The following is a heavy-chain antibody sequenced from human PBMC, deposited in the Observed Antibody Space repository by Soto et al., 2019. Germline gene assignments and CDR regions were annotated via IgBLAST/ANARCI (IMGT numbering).Heavy chain of an antibody. CDR2: ISGSGGST. D-gene: IGHD1-1*01. CDR3: ISDDVRLGIDY. V-gene: IGHV3-23*01. CDR1: GFTFSSYA. J-gene: IGHJ4*02. Sequence: GGSLRLSCAASGFTFSSYAMSWVRQAPGKGLEWVSAISGSGGSTYYADSVKGRFTISRGNAKNTVYLQMNSLRAEDTAVYYCISDDVRLGIDYWGLGTLVTVSS.